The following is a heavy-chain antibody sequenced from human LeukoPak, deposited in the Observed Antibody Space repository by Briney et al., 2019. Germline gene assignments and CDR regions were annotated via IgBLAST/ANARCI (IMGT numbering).Heavy chain of an antibody. CDR1: DDSISDYY. V-gene: IGHV4-38-2*02. CDR3: ARASVTYYYYYYMDV. D-gene: IGHD4-11*01. CDR2: IYYSGST. Sequence: SETLSLTCTVSDDSISDYYRGWIRQPPGKGLEWIGSIYYSGSTYYNPSLKSRVTISVDTSKNQFSLKLSSVTAADTAVYYCARASVTYYYYYYMDVWGKGTTVTVSS. J-gene: IGHJ6*03.